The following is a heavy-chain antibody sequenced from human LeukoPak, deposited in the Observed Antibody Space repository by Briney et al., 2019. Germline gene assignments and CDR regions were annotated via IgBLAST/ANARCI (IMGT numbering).Heavy chain of an antibody. CDR3: AGFGVLLKY. CDR2: INPSGGST. D-gene: IGHD3-16*01. J-gene: IGHJ4*02. CDR1: XXTFXNXY. V-gene: IGHV1-46*01. Sequence: SVXXXXKASXXTFXNXYMHWVRQAPGQGLEWMGIINPSGGSTRYAQKFQGRVTMTRDTSTSTVYMELSSLRSEDTAVYYCAGFGVLLKYWGQGTLVTVSS.